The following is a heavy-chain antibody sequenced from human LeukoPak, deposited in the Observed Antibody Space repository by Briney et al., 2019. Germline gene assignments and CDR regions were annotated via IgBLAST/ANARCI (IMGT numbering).Heavy chain of an antibody. CDR1: GFTFDDYA. CDR2: ISWNSGSI. J-gene: IGHJ5*02. Sequence: GGSLRLSCAASGFTFDDYAMHWVRQAPGKGLEWVSGISWNSGSIGYADSVKGRFTISRDNAKNSLYLQMNSLRAEDMALYYCARAAWVYCSSSSCSNWFDPWGQGTQVTVSS. V-gene: IGHV3-9*03. CDR3: ARAAWVYCSSSSCSNWFDP. D-gene: IGHD2-2*01.